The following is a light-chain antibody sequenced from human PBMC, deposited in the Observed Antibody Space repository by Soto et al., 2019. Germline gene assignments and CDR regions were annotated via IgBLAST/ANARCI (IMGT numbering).Light chain of an antibody. V-gene: IGKV3-11*01. J-gene: IGKJ5*01. CDR1: QSVSSY. Sequence: EIVLTQSPATLSLSPGERATLSCRASQSVSSYLAWYQQKPGQAPRLLIYDASNRATVIPARFSGSGSGTDFTLTISSLEPEDFAVYYCQQRSNWPPITFGQGTRLEIE. CDR3: QQRSNWPPIT. CDR2: DAS.